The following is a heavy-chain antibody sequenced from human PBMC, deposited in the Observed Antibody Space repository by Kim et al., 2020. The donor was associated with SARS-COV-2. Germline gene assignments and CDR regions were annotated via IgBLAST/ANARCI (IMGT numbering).Heavy chain of an antibody. V-gene: IGHV3-20*01. D-gene: IGHD2-15*01. Sequence: GGSLRLSCAASGFTFDDYGMSWVRQAPGKGLEWVSGINWNGGSTGYADSVKGRFTISRDNAKNSLYLQMNSLRAEDTALYHCARDLSCSGGSCYYHKTTQAPFDYWGQGTLVTVSS. CDR1: GFTFDDYG. J-gene: IGHJ4*02. CDR2: INWNGGST. CDR3: ARDLSCSGGSCYYHKTTQAPFDY.